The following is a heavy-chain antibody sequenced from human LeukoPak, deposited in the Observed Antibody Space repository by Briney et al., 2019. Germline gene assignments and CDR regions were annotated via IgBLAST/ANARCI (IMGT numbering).Heavy chain of an antibody. D-gene: IGHD6-13*01. CDR2: INHSGST. Sequence: SETLSLTCAVYGGSFSGYYWSWIRHPPGKGLEWIGEINHSGSTNYNPSLKSRVTISVDTSKNQFSLKLSSVTAADTAVYYCARGAAAAGTALGDYWGQGTLVTVSS. J-gene: IGHJ4*02. CDR3: ARGAAAAGTALGDY. CDR1: GGSFSGYY. V-gene: IGHV4-34*01.